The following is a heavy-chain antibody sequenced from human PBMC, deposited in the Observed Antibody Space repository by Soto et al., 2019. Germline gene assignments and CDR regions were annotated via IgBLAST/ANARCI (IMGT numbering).Heavy chain of an antibody. J-gene: IGHJ6*02. V-gene: IGHV4-30-4*01. D-gene: IGHD2-8*01. Sequence: PSETLSLTCTFSGGSISSGVYYWSWIRQPPGKGLEWIGNIYYSGTTYYNPSLKSRVTISVDTSKNQFSLKLSSVTAADTAVYYCARDGGLCNNGVCPVYYYYGMDVXGQGTTV. CDR3: ARDGGLCNNGVCPVYYYYGMDV. CDR1: GGSISSGVYY. CDR2: IYYSGTT.